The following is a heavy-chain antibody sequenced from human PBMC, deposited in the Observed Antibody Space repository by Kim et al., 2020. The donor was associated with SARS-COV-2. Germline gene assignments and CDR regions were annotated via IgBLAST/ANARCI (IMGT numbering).Heavy chain of an antibody. J-gene: IGHJ4*02. V-gene: IGHV3-43*01. D-gene: IGHD7-27*01. Sequence: GGSLILSCSASGFTFDDYTMHWVRQAPGKGLTWVSLINWDGSTTYYAGSVKGRFTISRDNGKNSLFLQMNSLTTEDTAFYYCTRARAGDDRYSFAFWGQG. CDR3: TRARAGDDRYSFAF. CDR1: GFTFDDYT. CDR2: INWDGSTT.